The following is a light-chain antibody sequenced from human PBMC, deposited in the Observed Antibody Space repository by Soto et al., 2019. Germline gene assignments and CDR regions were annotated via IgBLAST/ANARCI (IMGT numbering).Light chain of an antibody. J-gene: IGKJ4*01. V-gene: IGKV3-20*01. CDR2: GAS. Sequence: EIVLTQSPGTLSLSPGERATLSCRASQSVSNSYLAWYQQKPGQAPRLLIYGASSRATGIPDRFSGSGSGTDFTLTISRLEPEDFAVYFCQQYDSSPHTFGGGTKVEIK. CDR3: QQYDSSPHT. CDR1: QSVSNSY.